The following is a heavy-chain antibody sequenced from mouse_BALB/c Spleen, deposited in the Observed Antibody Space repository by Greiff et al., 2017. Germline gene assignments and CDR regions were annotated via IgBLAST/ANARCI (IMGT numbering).Heavy chain of an antibody. CDR2: ISYSGST. Sequence: EVKLVESGPGLVKPSQSLSLTCTVTGYSITSDYAWNWIRQFPGNKLEWMGYISYSGSTSYNPSLKSRISITRDTSKNQFFLQLNSVTTEDTATYYCARYYDYDSWFAYWGQGTLVTVSA. V-gene: IGHV3-2*02. CDR1: GYSITSDYA. D-gene: IGHD2-4*01. J-gene: IGHJ3*01. CDR3: ARYYDYDSWFAY.